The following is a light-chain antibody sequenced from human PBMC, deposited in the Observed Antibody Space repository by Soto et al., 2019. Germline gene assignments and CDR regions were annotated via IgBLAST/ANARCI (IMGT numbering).Light chain of an antibody. J-gene: IGKJ1*01. CDR3: QQYYNWPRT. CDR1: QSVSSN. Sequence: EIVMTQSPATLSVVPGERATLSCSASQSVSSNLAGPQHKPGHPRSPLTYGPSTRATGIPTRFSGSGSGTEFPLTISSLQPEDCAVYYCQQYYNWPRTFGQGSKVDI. CDR2: GPS. V-gene: IGKV3-15*01.